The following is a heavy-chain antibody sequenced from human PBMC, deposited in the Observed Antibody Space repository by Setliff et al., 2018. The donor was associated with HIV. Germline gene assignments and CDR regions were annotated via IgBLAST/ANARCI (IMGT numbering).Heavy chain of an antibody. CDR3: AKPRIFDSFDV. CDR1: TFLVTGYN. Sequence: GSVKVSCKALTFLVTGYNIHWVRLAPGHGPEWLGRINPNNGGTDYAQKFQGRVTMSLDTSTNTVYLELKGLTSDDTAVYYCAKPRIFDSFDVWGPGTVVTVSS. J-gene: IGHJ3*01. CDR2: INPNNGGT. V-gene: IGHV1-2*06. D-gene: IGHD2-15*01.